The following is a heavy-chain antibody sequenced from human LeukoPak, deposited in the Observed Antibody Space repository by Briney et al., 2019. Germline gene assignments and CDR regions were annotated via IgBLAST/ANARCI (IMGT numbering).Heavy chain of an antibody. J-gene: IGHJ4*02. D-gene: IGHD3-10*01. Sequence: GGSLRLSCAASGFTFSSYWINWVRQAPGKGLEWVANINQDGGEIHYVDSVKGRFTISRDNAKNSLFLQMNSLRAEDTAVYYCARKYYYASGSLGFDYWGQGTLVTVSS. V-gene: IGHV3-7*05. CDR3: ARKYYYASGSLGFDY. CDR2: INQDGGEI. CDR1: GFTFSSYW.